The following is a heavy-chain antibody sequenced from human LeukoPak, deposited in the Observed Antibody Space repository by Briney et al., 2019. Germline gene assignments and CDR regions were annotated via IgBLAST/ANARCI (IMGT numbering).Heavy chain of an antibody. CDR3: ARHTAMGRGTFDY. CDR1: GGSISSYY. J-gene: IGHJ4*02. V-gene: IGHV4-59*01. D-gene: IGHD5-18*01. Sequence: SETLSLTCTVSGGSISSYYWSWIRQPPGKGLEWTGYIYYSGSTNYNPSLKSRVTISVDTSKNQFSLKLSSVTAADTAVYYCARHTAMGRGTFDYWGQGTLVTVSS. CDR2: IYYSGST.